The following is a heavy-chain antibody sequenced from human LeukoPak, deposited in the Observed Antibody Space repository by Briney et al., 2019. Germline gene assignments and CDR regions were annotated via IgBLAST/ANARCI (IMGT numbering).Heavy chain of an antibody. V-gene: IGHV3-30*04. Sequence: RPGGSLRLSCAASGFTFSSYAMHWVRQAPGKGLEWVAVISYDGSNKYYADSVKGRFTISRDNSKNTLYLQMNSLRAEDTAVYYCARVRYSGYPTTWGALDYWGQGTLVTVSS. CDR3: ARVRYSGYPTTWGALDY. J-gene: IGHJ4*02. CDR1: GFTFSSYA. D-gene: IGHD5-12*01. CDR2: ISYDGSNK.